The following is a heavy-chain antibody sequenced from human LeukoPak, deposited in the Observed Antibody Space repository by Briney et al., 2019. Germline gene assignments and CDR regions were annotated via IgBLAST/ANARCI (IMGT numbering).Heavy chain of an antibody. CDR2: FSYSGST. CDR3: VRATANGSGRAYDH. CDR1: GASISSTSDY. V-gene: IGHV4-39*01. D-gene: IGHD3-10*01. Sequence: SETLSLTCNVSGASISSTSDYWGWIRQPPGKGLEWIGDFSYSGSTYYNPSLKNRVTMSIDMSKNQFSLKVKSVTAADTAVYYCVRATANGSGRAYDHWAQGNLVPVSS. J-gene: IGHJ4*02.